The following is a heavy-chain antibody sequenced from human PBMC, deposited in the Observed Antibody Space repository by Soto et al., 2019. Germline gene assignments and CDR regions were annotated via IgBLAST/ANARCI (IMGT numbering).Heavy chain of an antibody. J-gene: IGHJ4*02. CDR2: IISIPGPA. V-gene: IGHV1-69*13. CDR3: ARDGAGYCTPTTCYTPFDY. CDR1: GASFNSFA. D-gene: IGHD2-8*01. Sequence: ASVKVSCKASGASFNSFAISWVRQAPGQGLEWTGGIISIPGPATYALKFQGRVTITADESTTAAYMELSNLRSEDTAVYYCARDGAGYCTPTTCYTPFDYWGQGTLVTVSS.